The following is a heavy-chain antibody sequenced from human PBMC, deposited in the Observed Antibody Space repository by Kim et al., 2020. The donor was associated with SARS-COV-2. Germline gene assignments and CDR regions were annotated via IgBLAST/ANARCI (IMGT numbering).Heavy chain of an antibody. D-gene: IGHD3-10*01. J-gene: IGHJ5*02. V-gene: IGHV4-39*01. CDR2: VYYTGSP. Sequence: SETLSLTCSVSGDSIKSGNDYWAWIRQPAGKGLEWIGSVYYTGSPHYNPSLKSRFTISLDTSKNQSSLGLNSMTAADTGVYYCARNGSGVYGELGWFDPWGQGILVIVSS. CDR1: GDSIKSGNDY. CDR3: ARNGSGVYGELGWFDP.